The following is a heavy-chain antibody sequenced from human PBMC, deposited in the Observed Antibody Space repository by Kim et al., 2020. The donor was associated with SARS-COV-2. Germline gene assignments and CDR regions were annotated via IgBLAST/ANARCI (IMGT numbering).Heavy chain of an antibody. D-gene: IGHD2-21*01. Sequence: NYTPSLWSRVNTSVATPKNQFSLTLSSVTAADAAVYYCARWSESLWAFDVWGQGTMVTVSS. V-gene: IGHV4-59*01. CDR3: ARWSESLWAFDV. J-gene: IGHJ3*01.